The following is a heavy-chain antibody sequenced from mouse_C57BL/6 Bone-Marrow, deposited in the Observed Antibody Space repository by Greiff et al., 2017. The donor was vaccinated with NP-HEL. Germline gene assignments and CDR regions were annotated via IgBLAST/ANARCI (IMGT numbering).Heavy chain of an antibody. V-gene: IGHV1-15*01. Sequence: SGAELVRPGASVTLSCKASGYTFTDYEMHWVKQTPVHGLEWIGAIDPETGGTAYNQKFKGKAILTADKSSSTAYMELRSLTSEDSAVYYCTRSLYFAMDYWGQGTSVTVSS. CDR2: IDPETGGT. J-gene: IGHJ4*01. CDR3: TRSLYFAMDY. CDR1: GYTFTDYE.